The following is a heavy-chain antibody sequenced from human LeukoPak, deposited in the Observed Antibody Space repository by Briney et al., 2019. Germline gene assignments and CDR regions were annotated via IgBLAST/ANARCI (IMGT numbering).Heavy chain of an antibody. CDR3: VKEGPRVHFDY. CDR1: GFTFSHYA. J-gene: IGHJ4*02. Sequence: GRSLRLSCAASGFTFSHYAMSWVRQAPGKGLEWVSGIIGSGGSTYYADSVKGRFTISRDNSKTTVYLQMNSLKADDTAVYYCVKEGPRVHFDYWGQGTLVTVSS. CDR2: IIGSGGST. V-gene: IGHV3-23*01.